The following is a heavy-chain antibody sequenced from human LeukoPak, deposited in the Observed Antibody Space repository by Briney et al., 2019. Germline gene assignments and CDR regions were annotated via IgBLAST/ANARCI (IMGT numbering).Heavy chain of an antibody. CDR3: ARHRSPVYYDSSGYYTRRGYYFDY. CDR2: IYYSGST. J-gene: IGHJ4*02. D-gene: IGHD3-22*01. CDR1: GGSISSYY. Sequence: SETLSLTCTVSGGSISSYYWSWIRQPPGKGLEWIGYIYYSGSTNYNPSLKSRVTISVDTSKNQFSLKLSSVTAADTAVYYCARHRSPVYYDSSGYYTRRGYYFDYWGQGTLVTVSS. V-gene: IGHV4-59*08.